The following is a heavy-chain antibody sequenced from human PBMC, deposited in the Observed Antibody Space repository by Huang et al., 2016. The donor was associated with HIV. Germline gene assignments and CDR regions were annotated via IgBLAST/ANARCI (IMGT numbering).Heavy chain of an antibody. CDR1: GYTFTRTW. Sequence: EVQLVQSGAEVKKPGQSLKISCKGSGYTFTRTWMGIVYPDDSDTTYSPSFQGQVTFSADKSISTAYIQGKSLKASDTATYYCARLAIDCSDGTCYTENYFDTWGQGTQVTVSS. J-gene: IGHJ4*02. V-gene: IGHV5-51*02. CDR3: ARLAIDCSDGTCYTENYFDT. CDR2: VYPDDSDT. D-gene: IGHD2-15*01.